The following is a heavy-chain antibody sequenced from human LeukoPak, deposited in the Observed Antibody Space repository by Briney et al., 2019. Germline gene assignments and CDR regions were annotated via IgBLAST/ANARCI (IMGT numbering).Heavy chain of an antibody. D-gene: IGHD2-2*01. CDR3: ARGGIVVVPAASFDY. CDR1: GYSISSGYY. CDR2: IYHSGST. Sequence: PSETLSLTCTVSGYSISSGYYWGWIRQPPGKGLEWIGSIYHSGSTYYNPSLKSRVTISVDTSKNQFSLKLSSVTAADTAVYYCARGGIVVVPAASFDYWGQGTLVTVSS. V-gene: IGHV4-38-2*02. J-gene: IGHJ4*02.